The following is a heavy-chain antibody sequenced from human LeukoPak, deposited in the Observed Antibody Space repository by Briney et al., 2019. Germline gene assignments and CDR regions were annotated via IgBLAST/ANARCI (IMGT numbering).Heavy chain of an antibody. CDR3: ARGPLTEYYDSSAYPPAFDI. D-gene: IGHD3-22*01. CDR1: GDSVSSNSAA. Sequence: SQTLSLTCAISGDSVSSNSAAWNWIRQSPSRGLEWLGRTYYRSKWYNDYAVSVKSRITINPDTSKNQFSLQLNSVTPEDTAVYYLARGPLTEYYDSSAYPPAFDIWGQGTMVTVSS. V-gene: IGHV6-1*01. CDR2: TYYRSKWYN. J-gene: IGHJ3*02.